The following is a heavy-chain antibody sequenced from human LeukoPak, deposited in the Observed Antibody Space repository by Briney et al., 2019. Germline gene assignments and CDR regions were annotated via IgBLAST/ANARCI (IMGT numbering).Heavy chain of an antibody. V-gene: IGHV3-48*01. CDR1: GFTFSTYS. J-gene: IGHJ4*02. D-gene: IGHD6-19*01. CDR3: ARASSGWGD. CDR2: ISDSNAM. Sequence: GGSLRLSCAASGFTFSTYSMKWVRQAPGKGLGWVSYISDSNAMYYADSVRGRFTISRENDKNSLFLQMNSLRAEDTAVYYCARASSGWGDWGQGTLVTVSS.